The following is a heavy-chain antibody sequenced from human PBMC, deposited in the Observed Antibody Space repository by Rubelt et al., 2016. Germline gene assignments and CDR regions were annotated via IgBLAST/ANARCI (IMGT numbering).Heavy chain of an antibody. Sequence: QVQLQESGPGLVKPSETLSLTCTVSRYSISSGYYWGWIRQPPGKGLEWIGSMFHSGNTYYNPSLMCGVTISLDTSKNQFSLKLSSVTAADTAVYYCARGRQYCSSTSCAFDYWGQGTLVTVSS. CDR1: RYSISSGYY. CDR3: ARGRQYCSSTSCAFDY. V-gene: IGHV4-38-2*02. D-gene: IGHD2-2*01. CDR2: MFHSGNT. J-gene: IGHJ4*02.